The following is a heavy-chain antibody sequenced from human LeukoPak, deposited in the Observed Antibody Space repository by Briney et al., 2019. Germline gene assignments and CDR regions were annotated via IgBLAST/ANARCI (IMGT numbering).Heavy chain of an antibody. V-gene: IGHV4-61*01. D-gene: IGHD3-3*01. CDR3: ARDWNY. J-gene: IGHJ4*02. Sequence: SETLSLTCTVSGGSVSSGSYYWSWIRQPPGKGLEWIGYIYYSGSTNYNPSLKSRVTISVDTSKNLFSLKLSSVTAADTAVYYCARDWNYWGQGTLVTVSS. CDR2: IYYSGST. CDR1: GGSVSSGSYY.